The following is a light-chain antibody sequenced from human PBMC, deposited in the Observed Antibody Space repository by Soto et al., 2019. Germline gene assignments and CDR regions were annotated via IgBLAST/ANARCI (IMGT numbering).Light chain of an antibody. CDR3: CSYAGSSTFVV. CDR1: SSDVGSYNL. Sequence: QSALTQPASVSGSPGQSITISCTGTSSDVGSYNLVSWYQQHPGKAPKLMIYEGSKRPSGVSNRFSGSKSGNTASLTLSGLQAEDEADYHCCSYAGSSTFVVFGGGTKLTVL. J-gene: IGLJ2*01. CDR2: EGS. V-gene: IGLV2-23*03.